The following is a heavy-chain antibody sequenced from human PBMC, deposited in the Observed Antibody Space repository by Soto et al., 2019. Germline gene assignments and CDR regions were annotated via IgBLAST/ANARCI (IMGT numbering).Heavy chain of an antibody. CDR3: AKVPVRARVINWFDP. CDR2: IGGSGVST. D-gene: IGHD3-10*01. CDR1: GFTFSSYA. J-gene: IGHJ5*02. Sequence: GGSLRLSCAASGFTFSSYAMSWVRQAPGKGLEWVSAIGGSGVSTYYADSVKGRFTISRDNSKNTLYLQMNSLRAEDTAVYYCAKVPVRARVINWFDPWGQGTLDTVSS. V-gene: IGHV3-23*01.